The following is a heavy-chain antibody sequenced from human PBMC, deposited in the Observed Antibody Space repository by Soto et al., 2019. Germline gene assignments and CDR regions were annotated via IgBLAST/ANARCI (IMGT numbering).Heavy chain of an antibody. Sequence: QVQLVESGGGLVQPGTSLRLSCAASGFTFSTYGMHWVRQAPGKGLEWLAVISHDGDQKYFADSVKGRFTISRDNSKNTLYFQLDSLRVEDTAVYYCAKDAGFDGMDVWGRGTTVTVS. J-gene: IGHJ6*02. V-gene: IGHV3-30*18. CDR2: ISHDGDQK. CDR3: AKDAGFDGMDV. CDR1: GFTFSTYG.